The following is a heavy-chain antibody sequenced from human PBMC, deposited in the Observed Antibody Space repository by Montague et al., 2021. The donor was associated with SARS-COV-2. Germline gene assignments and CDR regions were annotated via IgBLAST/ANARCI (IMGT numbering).Heavy chain of an antibody. CDR3: ARDSELGNEVLDI. CDR2: TFYRSTFYH. Sequence: CAISGDSVSSRTAAWYWIRQSPSRGLEWLGRTFYRSTFYHDYAPSAKSRIIINADTSKNQFSLQLSSVTPDDTAVYYCARDSELGNEVLDIWGRGTMVTVSS. J-gene: IGHJ3*02. D-gene: IGHD7-27*01. CDR1: GDSVSSRTAA. V-gene: IGHV6-1*01.